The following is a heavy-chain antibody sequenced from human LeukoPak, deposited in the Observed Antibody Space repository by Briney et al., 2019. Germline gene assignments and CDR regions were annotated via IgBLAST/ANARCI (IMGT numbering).Heavy chain of an antibody. CDR2: INTNTGNP. CDR3: ARVGYGYSSAWFLNYYMDV. D-gene: IGHD6-19*01. CDR1: GYTFSNYA. Sequence: ASVKVSCKASGYTFSNYAMNWVRQAPGQGLEWMGWINTNTGNPTYAQGFTGRFVFSLDTSVSTAYLQISSLKAEDTAVYYCARVGYGYSSAWFLNYYMDVWGKGTTVTVSS. V-gene: IGHV7-4-1*02. J-gene: IGHJ6*03.